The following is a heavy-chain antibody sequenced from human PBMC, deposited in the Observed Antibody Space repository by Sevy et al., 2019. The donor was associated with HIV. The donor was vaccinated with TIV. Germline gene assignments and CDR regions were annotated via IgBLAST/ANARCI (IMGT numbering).Heavy chain of an antibody. Sequence: GGSLRLSCATSGFTFSSYWMHWVRQAPGKGLVWVSRINSDGSSTSYADSVKGRFTISRDNAKNTLYLQMNSLRAEDTAVDYCARDGGWFGLPDYWGQGTLVTVSS. CDR3: ARDGGWFGLPDY. V-gene: IGHV3-74*01. CDR1: GFTFSSYW. CDR2: INSDGSST. D-gene: IGHD3-10*01. J-gene: IGHJ4*02.